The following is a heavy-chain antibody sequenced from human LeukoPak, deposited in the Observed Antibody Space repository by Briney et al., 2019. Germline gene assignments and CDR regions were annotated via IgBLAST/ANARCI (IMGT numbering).Heavy chain of an antibody. CDR3: AREYCSGGSCYSSLTFDY. CDR1: GYTFTAYY. V-gene: IGHV1-2*02. J-gene: IGHJ4*02. Sequence: ASVKVSCKASGYTFTAYYMHWVRQAPGQGFEWMGWIKPNSGGTNYGQKFQGRVTMTRDTSISTVYMEVSGLRSDDTAEYYCAREYCSGGSCYSSLTFDYWGQGTLVTVSS. CDR2: IKPNSGGT. D-gene: IGHD2-15*01.